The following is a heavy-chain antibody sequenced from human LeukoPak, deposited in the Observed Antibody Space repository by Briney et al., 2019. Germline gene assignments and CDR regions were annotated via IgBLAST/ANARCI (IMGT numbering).Heavy chain of an antibody. CDR1: GFTXXDYG. CDR3: AXRXIVXVXAAXFGAFDI. V-gene: IGHV3-20*03. D-gene: IGHD2-2*02. J-gene: IGHJ3*02. CDR2: INWNGGST. Sequence: GFTXXDYGMSWVRQAPGKGLEWVSGINWNGGSTGYADSVKGRFTISRENAKNSLYLQMNSLRAEDTALYYIAXRXIVXVXAAXFGAFDIWGQGXMVTVSS.